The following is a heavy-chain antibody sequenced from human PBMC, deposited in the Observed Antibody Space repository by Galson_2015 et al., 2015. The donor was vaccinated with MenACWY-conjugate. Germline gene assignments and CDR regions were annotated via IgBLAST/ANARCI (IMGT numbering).Heavy chain of an antibody. CDR2: INYSERT. Sequence: SETLSLTCTVSGDSISSDNYYWTWVRQPPGRGLEWIASINYSERTFYNPFLMSRVSISVDMSKSQYSLKLTSVTAADTAVYFCARRTPEFNWFDPWGQGTLVTVSS. CDR3: ARRTPEFNWFDP. V-gene: IGHV4-39*01. D-gene: IGHD1/OR15-1a*01. J-gene: IGHJ5*02. CDR1: GDSISSDNYY.